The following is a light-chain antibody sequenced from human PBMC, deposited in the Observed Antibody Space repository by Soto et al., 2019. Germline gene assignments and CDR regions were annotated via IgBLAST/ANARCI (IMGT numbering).Light chain of an antibody. CDR3: QSYDSSNPVV. V-gene: IGLV2-11*01. CDR1: SGDVGGYNF. J-gene: IGLJ3*02. Sequence: QSALTQARSVSGSPGQSVTISCTGTSGDVGGYNFVSWYQQHPGNAPKLMIFDVSQRPSGVPDRFSGSKSGNTASLTISGLQAEDEADYYCQSYDSSNPVVIGGGTKLTVL. CDR2: DVS.